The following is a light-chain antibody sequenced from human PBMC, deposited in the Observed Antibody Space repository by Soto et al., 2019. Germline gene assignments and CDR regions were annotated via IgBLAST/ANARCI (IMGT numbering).Light chain of an antibody. CDR3: QTWGTGMV. J-gene: IGLJ2*01. V-gene: IGLV4-69*01. CDR2: LNSDGSH. Sequence: QPVLTQSPSASASLGASVKLTRTLSSGHSSYAIAWHQQQPEKGPRYLMKLNSDGSHSKGDGIPDRFSGSSSGAERYLTISSLQSEDEADYYCQTWGTGMVFGGGTKVTVL. CDR1: SGHSSYA.